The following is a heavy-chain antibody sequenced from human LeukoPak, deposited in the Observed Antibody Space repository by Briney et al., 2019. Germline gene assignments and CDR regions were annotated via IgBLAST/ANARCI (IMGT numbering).Heavy chain of an antibody. CDR1: GFTFSNDW. CDR2: IKQDGSEE. V-gene: IGHV3-7*03. J-gene: IGHJ4*02. CDR3: ARGYNILTGWFPY. Sequence: GGSLRLSCAASGFTFSNDWMTWVRQAPGKGLEWVANIKQDGSEEYYVDSVKGRFTIFRDNAKNSLYLQMHSLRVEDTAIYYCARGYNILTGWFPYWGQGTLVTVSS. D-gene: IGHD3-9*01.